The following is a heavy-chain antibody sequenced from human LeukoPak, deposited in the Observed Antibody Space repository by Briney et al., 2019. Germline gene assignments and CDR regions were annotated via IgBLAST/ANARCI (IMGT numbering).Heavy chain of an antibody. V-gene: IGHV4-39*01. D-gene: IGHD6-13*01. CDR3: ARLHGFYSSSWHWFDP. J-gene: IGHJ5*02. CDR1: GGSISSSSYY. CDR2: IYYSGST. Sequence: SETLSLTCTVSGGSISSSSYYWGWIRQPPGKGLEWIGSIYYSGSTYYNPSLKSRVTISVDTSKNQFSLKLSSVTAADTAVYYCARLHGFYSSSWHWFDPWGQGTLVTVSS.